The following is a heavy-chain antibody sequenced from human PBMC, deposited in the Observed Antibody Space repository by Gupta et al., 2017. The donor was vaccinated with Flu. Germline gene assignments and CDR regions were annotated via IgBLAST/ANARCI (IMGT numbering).Heavy chain of an antibody. CDR3: TRVGGAVTTSEIMNPPIYYGMDV. J-gene: IGHJ6*02. D-gene: IGHD4-17*01. V-gene: IGHV1-2*02. CDR2: INPDSGGE. CDR1: GYTFSASY. Sequence: QFQLERSGPEVKTPGASVKVSCKASGYTFSASYIFWIRQTTGHGREWMGGINPDSGGEYAAQKFEGRGIMTRDTSISTAYLELSSLRSDETSVYYCTRVGGAVTTSEIMNPPIYYGMDVWGQGTAVTVSS.